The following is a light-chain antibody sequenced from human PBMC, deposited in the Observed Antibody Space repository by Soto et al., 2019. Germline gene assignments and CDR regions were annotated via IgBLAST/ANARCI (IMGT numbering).Light chain of an antibody. V-gene: IGKV3D-20*02. CDR3: QQRSDWPLT. CDR2: GAS. CDR1: QSLSSRN. Sequence: DIVMTQSPATLSVPPGEGATVSCSASQSLSSRNLAWYQQKPGQAPRPLMYGASSRATGIPDRFSGSGSGTDLTLTISSLEPEDFAVYYCQQRSDWPLTFGQGTRLEIK. J-gene: IGKJ5*01.